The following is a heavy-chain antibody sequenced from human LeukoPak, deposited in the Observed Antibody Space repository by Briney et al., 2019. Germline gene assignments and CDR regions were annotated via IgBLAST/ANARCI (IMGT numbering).Heavy chain of an antibody. CDR3: AEHKGSAWYGGILS. Sequence: GGSLRLSCAASGFTFSNFGMHWVRQAPGKGLEWVAAISYDGSSKYYADSVKGRFTISRDNSKNTLYLQMNSLRAEDTAVYYCAEHKGSAWYGGILSWGQGALFTVSS. D-gene: IGHD6-19*01. CDR1: GFTFSNFG. J-gene: IGHJ4*02. CDR2: ISYDGSSK. V-gene: IGHV3-30*03.